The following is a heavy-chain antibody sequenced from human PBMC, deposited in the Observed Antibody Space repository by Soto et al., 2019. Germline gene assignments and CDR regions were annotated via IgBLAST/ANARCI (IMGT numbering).Heavy chain of an antibody. V-gene: IGHV3-72*01. CDR1: GFTLSDRY. CDR2: SRNKANSYPT. D-gene: IGHD2-2*02. CDR3: VRGYNGFDR. J-gene: IGHJ4*02. Sequence: EVQLVESGGGLVQPGGALRLSCAASGFTLSDRYMDWVRQTPEKGLEWVARSRNKANSYPTEYAAAVKGRFTISRDELKSLLYLQMESLRTEDTAVYYCVRGYNGFDRWGQGTLVTVSS.